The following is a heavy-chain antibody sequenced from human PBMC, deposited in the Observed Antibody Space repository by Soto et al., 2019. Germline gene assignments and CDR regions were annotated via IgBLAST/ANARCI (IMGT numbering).Heavy chain of an antibody. CDR2: MNPNSGDT. Sequence: QVQLVQSGAEVKKPGASVKVSCKASGSTFTSYDINWVRQATGQGLEYLGWMNPNSGDTAYVQKFQCRLTMTWDTSITTAYMELSGLRSEDTALYFCARGVKYGAYSRWFDPWGQGTLVTVSS. V-gene: IGHV1-8*01. J-gene: IGHJ5*02. D-gene: IGHD4-17*01. CDR3: ARGVKYGAYSRWFDP. CDR1: GSTFTSYD.